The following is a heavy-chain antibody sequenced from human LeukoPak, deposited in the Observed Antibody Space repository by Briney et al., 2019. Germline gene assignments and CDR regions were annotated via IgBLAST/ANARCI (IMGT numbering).Heavy chain of an antibody. D-gene: IGHD3-10*01. J-gene: IGHJ4*02. CDR1: GGTFSSYA. V-gene: IGHV1-69*05. CDR2: IIPIFGTA. Sequence: SVKVSCKASGGTFSSYAISWVRQAPGQGLEWMGGIIPIFGTANYAQKFQGRVTITTDESTSTAYMELSSLRSEDTAVYYCASSYYYGSGSLFALYFDYWGQGTLVTVSS. CDR3: ASSYYYGSGSLFALYFDY.